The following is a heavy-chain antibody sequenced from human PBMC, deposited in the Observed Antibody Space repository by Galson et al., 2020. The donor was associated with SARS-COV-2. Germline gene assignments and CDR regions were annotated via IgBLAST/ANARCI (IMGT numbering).Heavy chain of an antibody. V-gene: IGHV3-7*01. Sequence: GESLKISCAASGFTFSSYWMSWVRQAPGKGLEWVANIKQDGSEKYYVDSVKGRFTISRDNAKNSLYLQMNSLRAEDTAVYYCARDGLGIAAAGTWGRYYYYYGMDVWGQGTTVTVSS. CDR2: IKQDGSEK. CDR3: ARDGLGIAAAGTWGRYYYYYGMDV. CDR1: GFTFSSYW. J-gene: IGHJ6*02. D-gene: IGHD6-13*01.